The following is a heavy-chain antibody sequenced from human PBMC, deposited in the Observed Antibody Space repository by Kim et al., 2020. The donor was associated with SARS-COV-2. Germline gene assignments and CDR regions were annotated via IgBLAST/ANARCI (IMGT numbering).Heavy chain of an antibody. Sequence: ASVKVSCKASGYTFTSYDINWVRQATGQGLEWMGWMNPNSGNTGYAQKFQGRVTMTRNTSISTAYMELSSLRSEDTAVYYCARASTYSSWYYYNTLGVFDYWGQGTLVTVSS. V-gene: IGHV1-8*01. CDR3: ARASTYSSWYYYNTLGVFDY. CDR1: GYTFTSYD. D-gene: IGHD6-13*01. J-gene: IGHJ4*02. CDR2: MNPNSGNT.